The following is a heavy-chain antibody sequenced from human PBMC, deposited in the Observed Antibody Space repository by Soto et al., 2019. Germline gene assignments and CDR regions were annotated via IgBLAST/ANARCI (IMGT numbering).Heavy chain of an antibody. J-gene: IGHJ6*02. Sequence: PGGSLRLSCAASGFTFNSYGMHWVRQAPGKGLEWVVVISFDGRNTYYADSVKGRFTISRDNSKNTLYLQMTSLRAEDTAVYYCARDPSFGAIGGGMDVWGQGTTVTVSS. CDR1: GFTFNSYG. V-gene: IGHV3-30*03. CDR2: ISFDGRNT. D-gene: IGHD3-10*01. CDR3: ARDPSFGAIGGGMDV.